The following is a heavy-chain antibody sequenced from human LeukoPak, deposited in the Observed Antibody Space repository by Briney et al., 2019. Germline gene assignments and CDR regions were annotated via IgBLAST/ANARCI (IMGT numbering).Heavy chain of an antibody. CDR1: GGSISGFY. CDR3: ARGSNGVVAGTFDC. V-gene: IGHV4-59*01. Sequence: SETLSLTCSISGGSISGFYWSWIRQPPGKGLEWIGDIYYTGSTNFNPSFKSRVTISVDTSKNQFSLKLSSVTAADAAVYYCARGSNGVVAGTFDCWGQGTLVTVSS. CDR2: IYYTGST. J-gene: IGHJ4*02. D-gene: IGHD2-15*01.